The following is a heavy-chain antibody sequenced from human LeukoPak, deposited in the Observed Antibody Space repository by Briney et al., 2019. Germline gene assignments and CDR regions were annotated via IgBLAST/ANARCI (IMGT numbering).Heavy chain of an antibody. CDR2: INHSGST. D-gene: IGHD5-24*01. CDR3: AGWLQLKYYFDY. J-gene: IGHJ4*02. V-gene: IGHV4-34*01. Sequence: SETLSLTCTVSGGSISNYYWSWIRQPPGKGLEWIGEINHSGSTNYNPSLKSRVTISVDTSKNQFSLKLSSVTAADTAVYYCAGWLQLKYYFDYWGQGTLVTVSS. CDR1: GGSISNYY.